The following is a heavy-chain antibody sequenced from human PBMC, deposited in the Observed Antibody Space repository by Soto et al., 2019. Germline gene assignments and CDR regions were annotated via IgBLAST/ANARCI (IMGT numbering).Heavy chain of an antibody. CDR3: ANALEGQYYYGMDV. V-gene: IGHV3-9*01. CDR1: GFTFDYYA. CDR2: ISWNGGSM. Sequence: GGSLRLSCAASGFTFDYYAMHWVRQAPGKGLEWVSGISWNGGSMGYADSVTGRFTISRDNAKNSLYLQMNSLRAEDTALYYCANALEGQYYYGMDVWGQGTTVTVSS. J-gene: IGHJ6*02.